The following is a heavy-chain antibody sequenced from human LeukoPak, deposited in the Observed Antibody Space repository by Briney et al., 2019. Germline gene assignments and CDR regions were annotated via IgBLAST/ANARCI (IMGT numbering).Heavy chain of an antibody. V-gene: IGHV1-2*02. CDR1: GYTFTDYY. J-gene: IGHJ4*02. D-gene: IGHD6-13*01. Sequence: ASVKVSCKASGYTFTDYYMHWVRQAPGQGLEWMGWINPNSGDTHYAQKFQGRVTMTRDTSISTAYMELSRLRSDDTAVYYCARGSYSSSWYEDYWGQGTLVTVSS. CDR2: INPNSGDT. CDR3: ARGSYSSSWYEDY.